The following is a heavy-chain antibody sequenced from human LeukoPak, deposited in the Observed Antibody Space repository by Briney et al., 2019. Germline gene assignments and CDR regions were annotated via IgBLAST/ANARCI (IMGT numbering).Heavy chain of an antibody. CDR1: GGSFSVYY. V-gene: IGHV4-34*01. CDR3: ARPARGSGWYLGYYYGMDV. Sequence: SETLSLTCAVYGGSFSVYYWSWIRQPPGKGLEWIGEINHSGSTNYNPSLKSRVTISVDTSKNQFSLKLSSVTAADTAVYYCARPARGSGWYLGYYYGMDVWGQGTTVTVSS. J-gene: IGHJ6*02. CDR2: INHSGST. D-gene: IGHD6-19*01.